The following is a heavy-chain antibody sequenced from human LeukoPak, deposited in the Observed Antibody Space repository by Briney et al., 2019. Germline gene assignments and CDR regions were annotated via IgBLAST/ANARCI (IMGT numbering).Heavy chain of an antibody. J-gene: IGHJ3*02. CDR2: IIPILGIA. D-gene: IGHD3-16*01. CDR3: ARDPLRGDGHDAFDI. CDR1: GGTFDTDT. V-gene: IGHV1-69*04. Sequence: PVASVKVSCRASGGTFDTDTISWVRQAHGQGLEWMGRIIPILGIANYAQKFQGRVTITADKSTSTAYMELSSLRSEDTAVYYCARDPLRGDGHDAFDIWGQGTMVTVSS.